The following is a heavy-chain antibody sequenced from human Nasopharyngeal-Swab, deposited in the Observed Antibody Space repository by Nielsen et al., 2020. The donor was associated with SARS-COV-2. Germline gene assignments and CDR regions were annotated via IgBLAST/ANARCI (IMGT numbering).Heavy chain of an antibody. CDR1: GGSISSGGYY. D-gene: IGHD3-3*01. CDR3: ARAGTIFGVVIIHFDY. V-gene: IGHV4-31*03. CDR2: IYYSGST. J-gene: IGHJ4*02. Sequence: SETPSLTCTVSGGSISSGGYYWSWIRQHPGKGLEWIGYIYYSGSTYYNPSLKSRVTISVDTSKNQFSLKLSSVAAADTAVYYCARAGTIFGVVIIHFDYWGQGTLVTVSS.